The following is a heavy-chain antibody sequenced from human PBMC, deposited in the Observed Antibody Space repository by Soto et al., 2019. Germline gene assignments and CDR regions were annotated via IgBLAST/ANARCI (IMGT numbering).Heavy chain of an antibody. D-gene: IGHD3-16*01. V-gene: IGHV4-31*03. CDR1: RGSINSGGYY. CDR2: VFHSGST. Sequence: LSLTCTVSRGSINSGGYYWHWIRQHPGKGLEWIGYVFHSGSTYYNPSLRSRVTTSMDTSKNQFSLNLSSVTAADTAIYYCARGGGEDNYFGPWGQGTLVTVSS. CDR3: ARGGGEDNYFGP. J-gene: IGHJ5*02.